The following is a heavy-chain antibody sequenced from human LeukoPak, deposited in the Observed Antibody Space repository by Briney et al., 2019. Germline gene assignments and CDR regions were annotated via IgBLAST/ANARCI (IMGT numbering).Heavy chain of an antibody. D-gene: IGHD4-17*01. Sequence: GGSLRLSCAASGFTFSSYGISWVRQAPGQGLEWMGWISAYNGNTNYAQKLQGRVTMTTDTSTSTAYMELRSLRSDDTAVYYCARDPQVYGDFDNWFDPWGQGTLVTVSS. CDR2: ISAYNGNT. CDR1: GFTFSSYG. J-gene: IGHJ5*02. CDR3: ARDPQVYGDFDNWFDP. V-gene: IGHV1-18*01.